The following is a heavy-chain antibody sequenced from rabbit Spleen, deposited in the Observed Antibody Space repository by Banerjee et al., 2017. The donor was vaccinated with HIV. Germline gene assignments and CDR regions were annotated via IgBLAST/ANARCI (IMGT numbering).Heavy chain of an antibody. D-gene: IGHD1-1*01. J-gene: IGHJ6*01. Sequence: QEQLVESGGGLVKPEGSLTLTCTVSGFSLSSRYYMCWVRQAPEKGLEWIGCIYTGDGKNYYASWAKGRLTISKTSSTTVTLQVTSLTAADTATYFCARDLTDVIGWNFAWWGPGTLVTVS. V-gene: IGHV1S45*01. CDR3: ARDLTDVIGWNFAW. CDR1: GFSLSSRYY. CDR2: IYTGDGKN.